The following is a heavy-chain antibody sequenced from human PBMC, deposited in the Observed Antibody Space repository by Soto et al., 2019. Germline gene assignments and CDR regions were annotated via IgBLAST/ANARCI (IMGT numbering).Heavy chain of an antibody. CDR1: GFTFSSYG. D-gene: IGHD2-21*02. J-gene: IGHJ6*02. CDR3: AREAECGGNCLGGYYYYGMDV. CDR2: IWYDGSNE. V-gene: IGHV3-33*01. Sequence: QVQLLESGGGVVQPETSLTLSCAASGFTFSSYGMHWVRQAPGKGLEWVAIIWYDGSNEYYADSVKGRFTISRDNSKKTLYLQMNSLRAEDTAVYYCAREAECGGNCLGGYYYYGMDVWGQGTTVTVSS.